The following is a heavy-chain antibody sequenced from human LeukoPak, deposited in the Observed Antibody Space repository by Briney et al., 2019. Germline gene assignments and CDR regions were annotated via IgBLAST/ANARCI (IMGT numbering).Heavy chain of an antibody. Sequence: SKTLSLTCTVSGGSISSSSYYWGWIRQPPGKGLEWIGSIYCSGSTYYNPSLKSRVTISVDTSKNQFSLKLSSMTAADTAVYYCARESKYPTLKNDYWGQGTLVTVSS. CDR2: IYCSGST. V-gene: IGHV4-39*07. J-gene: IGHJ4*02. D-gene: IGHD2/OR15-2a*01. CDR3: ARESKYPTLKNDY. CDR1: GGSISSSSYY.